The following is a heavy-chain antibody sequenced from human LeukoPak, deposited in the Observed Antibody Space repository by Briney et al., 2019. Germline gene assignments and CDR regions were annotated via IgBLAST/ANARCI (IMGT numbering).Heavy chain of an antibody. CDR1: GGSVTSIRYV. CDR3: GFITMVRGAKYYFDC. D-gene: IGHD3-10*01. CDR2: INHSGST. V-gene: IGHV4-39*07. J-gene: IGHJ4*02. Sequence: SQSLSLTCTVSGGSVTSIRYVWGLIRQPPWKGLAWIGEINHSGSTNYNPSLKSRVTIAVDTSKNQFSLKLSSVTAADTAVYYCGFITMVRGAKYYFDCWGQGTLATVSS.